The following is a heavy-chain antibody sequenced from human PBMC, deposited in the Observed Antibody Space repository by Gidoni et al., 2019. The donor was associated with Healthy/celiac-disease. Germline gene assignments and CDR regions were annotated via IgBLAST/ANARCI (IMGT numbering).Heavy chain of an antibody. CDR1: GFTVSSDG. Sequence: QVQLVESGGGGVQPGWSLSPPCPASGFTVSSDGLHWVRQAPGQGLEWVAFIRYDGSNKYYADSVKGRFTISRDNSKNTLYLQMNSLRAEDTAVYYGAKDKEAAAGDYYYYGMDVWGQGTTVTVSS. CDR2: IRYDGSNK. CDR3: AKDKEAAAGDYYYYGMDV. J-gene: IGHJ6*02. D-gene: IGHD6-13*01. V-gene: IGHV3-30*02.